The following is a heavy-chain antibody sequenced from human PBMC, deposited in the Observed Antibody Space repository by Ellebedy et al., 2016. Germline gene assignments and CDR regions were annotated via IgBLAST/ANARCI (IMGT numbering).Heavy chain of an antibody. CDR1: GFTFSNFF. J-gene: IGHJ4*02. CDR3: RPGHYSGS. Sequence: GESLKISCATSGFTFSNFFMSWVRQTPGKGLEWVSTISGDGGSTNLADSVKGRFTISRDNSKNTLYLQMYSLRAEDTAIYYCRPGHYSGSWGRGTLVTVSS. CDR2: ISGDGGST. V-gene: IGHV3-23*01.